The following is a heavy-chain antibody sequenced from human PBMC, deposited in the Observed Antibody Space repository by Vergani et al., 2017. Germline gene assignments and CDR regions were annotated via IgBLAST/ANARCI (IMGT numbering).Heavy chain of an antibody. CDR1: GFTFSNAW. J-gene: IGHJ6*03. V-gene: IGHV3-15*01. CDR3: TEVVVVVPAAIGGTAYYYYMDV. Sequence: EVQLVESGGGLVKPGGSLRLSCAASGFTFSNAWMSWVRQAPGKGLEWVGRIKRKIDGWTTDYAAPVKGRFTIERDDSKSTLYLQMNSLKTDDTAVYYCTEVVVVVPAAIGGTAYYYYMDVWGKGTTVTVSS. CDR2: IKRKIDGWTT. D-gene: IGHD2-2*01.